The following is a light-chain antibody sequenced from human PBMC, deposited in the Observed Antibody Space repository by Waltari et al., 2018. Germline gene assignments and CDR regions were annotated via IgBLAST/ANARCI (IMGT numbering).Light chain of an antibody. CDR1: SSTLGKHY. J-gene: IGLJ3*02. V-gene: IGLV1-51*01. CDR2: DNN. CDR3: GTWDSSLNHGRV. Sequence: QSVLTQPPSVSAAPGQLVTISCSGSSSTLGKHYVSWYQQIPGTAPKLLIYDNNKRPSGIPDRFSGSKSGTSATLGITGLQTGDEADYYCGTWDSSLNHGRVFGGGTKLTVL.